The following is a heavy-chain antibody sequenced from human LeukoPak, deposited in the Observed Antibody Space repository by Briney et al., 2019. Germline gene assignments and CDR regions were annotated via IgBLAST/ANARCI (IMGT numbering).Heavy chain of an antibody. CDR2: IYYSGST. CDR1: GGSISSYY. D-gene: IGHD2-21*02. CDR3: ARWYCGGDCFVDY. J-gene: IGHJ4*02. Sequence: KASETLSLTCTVSGGSISSYYWRWIRQPPGKGLEWIGYIYYSGSTSYSPSLKSRVTISVDPSKNQFSLKLSSVTAADTAVYYCARWYCGGDCFVDYWGQGTLVTVSS. V-gene: IGHV4-59*01.